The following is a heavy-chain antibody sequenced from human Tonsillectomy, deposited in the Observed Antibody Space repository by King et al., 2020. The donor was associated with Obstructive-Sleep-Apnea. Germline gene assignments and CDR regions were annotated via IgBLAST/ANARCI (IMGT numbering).Heavy chain of an antibody. D-gene: IGHD4-23*01. CDR2: SIPILGIA. CDR3: AREVGNSNPGHFDL. V-gene: IGHV1-69*04. Sequence: QLVQSGAEVKKPGSSVKVSCKASGGTFSSYAISWVLQAPGQGLEGMGGSIPILGIANYAQKFQGRVTITADKSTSTAYMELSSLRSEDTAVYYCAREVGNSNPGHFDLWSRGTLVTVSS. CDR1: GGTFSSYA. J-gene: IGHJ2*01.